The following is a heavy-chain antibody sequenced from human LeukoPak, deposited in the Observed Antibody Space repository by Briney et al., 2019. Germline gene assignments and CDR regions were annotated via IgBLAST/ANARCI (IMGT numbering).Heavy chain of an antibody. D-gene: IGHD2-15*01. CDR1: RFTVSSNH. Sequence: QAGGSLRLSCAASRFTVSSNHMNWVRQAPGKGLEWVSVIYSDGSTQYADSVKGRFTITRDNYKNTLYLQMNSLRDEDTAMYCCARRYQVSWYFDLWGRGTLVTVSS. CDR3: ARRYQVSWYFDL. J-gene: IGHJ2*01. V-gene: IGHV3-66*01. CDR2: IYSDGST.